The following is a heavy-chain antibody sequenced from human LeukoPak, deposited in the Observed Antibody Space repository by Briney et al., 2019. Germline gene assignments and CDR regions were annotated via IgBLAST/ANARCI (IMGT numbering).Heavy chain of an antibody. J-gene: IGHJ4*02. CDR3: ARSQGYYDSSGYRWLDY. CDR1: GGSISSYY. D-gene: IGHD3-22*01. V-gene: IGHV4-4*07. Sequence: SETLSLSCTISGGSISSYYWSWIRQPAGKGLEWIGRIYTSGSTNYNPSLKSRVTMSVDTSKNQFSLKLSSVTAADTAVYYCARSQGYYDSSGYRWLDYWGQGTLVTVSS. CDR2: IYTSGST.